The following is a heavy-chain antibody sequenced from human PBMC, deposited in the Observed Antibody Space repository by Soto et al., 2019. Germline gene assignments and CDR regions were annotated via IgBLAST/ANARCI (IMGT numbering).Heavy chain of an antibody. J-gene: IGHJ6*03. D-gene: IGHD2-15*01. CDR2: INHSGST. CDR3: AREARDIVVVVEGRYYYMDV. CDR1: GGSFSGYY. V-gene: IGHV4-34*01. Sequence: SETLSLTCAVYGGSFSGYYWSWIRQPPGKGLEWIGEINHSGSTNYNPSLKSRVTISVDTSKNQFSLKLSSVTAADTAVYYCAREARDIVVVVEGRYYYMDVWGKGTTVTVSS.